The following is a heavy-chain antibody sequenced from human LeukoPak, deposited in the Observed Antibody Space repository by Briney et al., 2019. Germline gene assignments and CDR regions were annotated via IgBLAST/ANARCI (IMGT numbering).Heavy chain of an antibody. CDR2: ISYDGSNK. D-gene: IGHD3-10*01. CDR3: APYYYGSGTSLGY. V-gene: IGHV3-30*03. J-gene: IGHJ4*02. Sequence: GGSLRLSCAASGFTFSSYGMHWVRQAPGKGLEWVAVISYDGSNKYYADSVKGRFTISRDNSKNTLYLQMNRLRVEDTAVYYCAPYYYGSGTSLGYWGQGTLVTVSS. CDR1: GFTFSSYG.